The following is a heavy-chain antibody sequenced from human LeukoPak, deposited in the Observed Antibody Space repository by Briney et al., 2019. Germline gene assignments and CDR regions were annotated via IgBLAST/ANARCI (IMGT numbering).Heavy chain of an antibody. CDR1: GFTFSNYW. Sequence: TGGSLRLSCVASGFTFSNYWMNWVRQAPGKGLEWVANIKQDGSEKYYVDSVKGRFTISRDNAKSSLYLQMNSLRAEDTAVYYCAREFSSSDSWTDYWGQGALVTVSS. V-gene: IGHV3-7*01. J-gene: IGHJ4*02. CDR3: AREFSSSDSWTDY. CDR2: IKQDGSEK. D-gene: IGHD6-13*01.